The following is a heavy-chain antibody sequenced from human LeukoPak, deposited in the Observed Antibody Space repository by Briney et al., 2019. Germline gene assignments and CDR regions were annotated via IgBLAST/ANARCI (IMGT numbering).Heavy chain of an antibody. D-gene: IGHD4-11*01. CDR1: GYSITSGYY. CDR2: IYYSGST. V-gene: IGHV4-38-2*01. Sequence: PSETLSLTCGVSGYSITSGYYWAWIRQPPGKGLEWIGNIYYSGSTYYNPSLKSRVTISVDTSKNQFSLKLSSVTAADTAVYYCARRYSSYFFDYWGQGTLVTVSS. CDR3: ARRYSSYFFDY. J-gene: IGHJ4*02.